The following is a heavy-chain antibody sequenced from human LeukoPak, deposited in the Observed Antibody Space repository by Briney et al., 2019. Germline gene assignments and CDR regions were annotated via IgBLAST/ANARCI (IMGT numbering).Heavy chain of an antibody. J-gene: IGHJ5*02. CDR2: ISWNSGSI. V-gene: IGHV3-9*01. CDR3: AKELGYCSSTSCYPLDP. CDR1: GFTFDDYA. D-gene: IGHD2-2*01. Sequence: PGGSLRLSCAASGFTFDDYAMHWVRQAPGEGLEWVSGISWNSGSIGYADSVKGRFTISRDNAKNSLYLQMNSLRAEDTALYYCAKELGYCSSTSCYPLDPWGQGTLVTVSS.